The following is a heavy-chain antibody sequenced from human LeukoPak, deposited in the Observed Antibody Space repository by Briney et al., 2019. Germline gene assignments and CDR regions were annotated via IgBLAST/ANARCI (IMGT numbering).Heavy chain of an antibody. D-gene: IGHD3-10*01. J-gene: IGHJ4*02. CDR3: AYTMVRGPGNFDY. V-gene: IGHV4-34*01. CDR2: INHSGST. CDR1: GGSFSRYY. Sequence: PSETLSLTCAVYGGSFSRYYWSWLRQPPGKGLEWIGEINHSGSTNYNPSLKSRVTISVDTSKNQFSLNLSSVTAADTAVYYCAYTMVRGPGNFDYWGQGTLVTVSS.